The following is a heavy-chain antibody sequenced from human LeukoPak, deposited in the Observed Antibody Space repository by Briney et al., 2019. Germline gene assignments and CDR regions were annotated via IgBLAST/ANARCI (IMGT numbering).Heavy chain of an antibody. CDR1: GFTFSCYG. Sequence: GSLRLSCAASGFTFSCYGMQWVRQAPGQGLEGVAVIWYDGSNKYYADSVKGRFTISRDNSKNTLYLQMNSLRAEDTAVYYCARDGENGGGFDIWGQGTMVTVSS. J-gene: IGHJ3*02. CDR2: IWYDGSNK. D-gene: IGHD1-1*01. CDR3: ARDGENGGGFDI. V-gene: IGHV3-33*01.